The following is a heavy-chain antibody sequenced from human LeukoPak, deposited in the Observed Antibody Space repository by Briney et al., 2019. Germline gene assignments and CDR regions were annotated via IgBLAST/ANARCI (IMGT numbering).Heavy chain of an antibody. D-gene: IGHD3-10*01. V-gene: IGHV4-61*02. Sequence: SETLSLTCTVSGGSISSGSYYWSWIRQPAGKGLEWIGRIYTSGSTNYNPSLKSRVTISVDTSKNQFSLKLSSVTAADTAVYYCAGGTSWFRGVNMRSDYWGQGTLVTVSS. CDR3: AGGTSWFRGVNMRSDY. CDR1: GGSISSGSYY. J-gene: IGHJ4*02. CDR2: IYTSGST.